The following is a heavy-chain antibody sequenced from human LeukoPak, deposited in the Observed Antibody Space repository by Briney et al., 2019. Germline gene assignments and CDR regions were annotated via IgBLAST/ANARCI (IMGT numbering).Heavy chain of an antibody. CDR3: ARVYGLGVATMGAFDY. Sequence: PGGSLRLSCAASGFTFSSYAMSWVRQAPGKGLEWVSAISGSGGSTCYADSVKGRFTISRDNSKNTLYLQMNSLRAEDTAVYYCARVYGLGVATMGAFDYWGQGTLVTVSS. V-gene: IGHV3-23*01. CDR1: GFTFSSYA. J-gene: IGHJ4*02. D-gene: IGHD5-12*01. CDR2: ISGSGGST.